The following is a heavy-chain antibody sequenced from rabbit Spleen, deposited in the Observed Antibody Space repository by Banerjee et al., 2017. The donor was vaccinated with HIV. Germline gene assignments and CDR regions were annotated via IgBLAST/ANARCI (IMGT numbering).Heavy chain of an antibody. D-gene: IGHD8-1*01. CDR1: GVSLNDKDV. J-gene: IGHJ4*01. CDR2: IYGGRSGST. CDR3: ARDAGRGDYIDGVFNL. V-gene: IGHV1S45*01. Sequence: EQLEESGGGLVKPEGSLTLTCKASGVSLNDKDVMCWVRQAPGKGLEWIACIYGGRSGSTYYASWAKGRFTISKTSSTTVTLQMTSLTAADTATYFCARDAGRGDYIDGVFNLWGPGTLVTVS.